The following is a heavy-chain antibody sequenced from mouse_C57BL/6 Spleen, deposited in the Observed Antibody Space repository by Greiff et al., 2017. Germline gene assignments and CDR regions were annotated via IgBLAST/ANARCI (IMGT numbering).Heavy chain of an antibody. CDR1: GYTFTSYW. V-gene: IGHV1-53*01. CDR3: ARDYDSSYDAMDY. CDR2: INPSNGGT. Sequence: QVQLQQPGPELVKPGASVKLSCKASGYTFTSYWMHWVKQRPGQGLEWIGNINPSNGGTNYNGKFKGKATLTADKSSSTAYMQLSSLTSEDSAVYFCARDYDSSYDAMDYWGQGTSVTVSS. D-gene: IGHD1-1*01. J-gene: IGHJ4*01.